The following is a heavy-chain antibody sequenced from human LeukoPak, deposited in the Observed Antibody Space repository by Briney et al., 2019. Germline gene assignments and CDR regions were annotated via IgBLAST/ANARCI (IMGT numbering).Heavy chain of an antibody. V-gene: IGHV3-7*01. D-gene: IGHD3-10*01. J-gene: IGHJ4*02. CDR2: IKQDESEK. CDR1: GFIFSDYW. CDR3: ARGGAPGFYFDH. Sequence: GGSLRLSCAASGFIFSDYWMSWVRQAPGKGLEWVANIKQDESEKYYVDSVKGRFTISRDNAKNSLFLQMNSLRAEDTAVYFCARGGAPGFYFDHWGQATLVTVSS.